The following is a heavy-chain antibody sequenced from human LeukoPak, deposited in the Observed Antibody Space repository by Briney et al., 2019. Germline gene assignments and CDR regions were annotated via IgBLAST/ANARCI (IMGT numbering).Heavy chain of an antibody. D-gene: IGHD1-26*01. CDR3: ARGGSYLSAFDI. J-gene: IGHJ3*02. CDR1: GFTFSSYN. CDR2: ISSSSIYI. Sequence: GGSLRLSCVASGFTFSSYNMNWVRQAPGKGLEWVSSISSSSIYIYYADSVKGRFTISRDNSKNTLYLQMNSLRGEDTAVYYCARGGSYLSAFDIWGQGTMVTVSS. V-gene: IGHV3-21*04.